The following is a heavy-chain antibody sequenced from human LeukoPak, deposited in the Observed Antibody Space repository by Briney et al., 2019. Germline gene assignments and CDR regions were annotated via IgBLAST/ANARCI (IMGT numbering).Heavy chain of an antibody. J-gene: IGHJ4*02. CDR1: AFTFSSYG. D-gene: IGHD2-15*01. CDR3: AKARLVVVAATNFDY. CDR2: ISGSGGST. V-gene: IGHV3-23*01. Sequence: GGSLRLSCAASAFTFSSYGMSWVRQAPGKGLEWVSAISGSGGSTYYVDSVKGRFTISRDNSKNTLYLQMNSLRAEDTAVYYCAKARLVVVAATNFDYWGQGTLVTVSS.